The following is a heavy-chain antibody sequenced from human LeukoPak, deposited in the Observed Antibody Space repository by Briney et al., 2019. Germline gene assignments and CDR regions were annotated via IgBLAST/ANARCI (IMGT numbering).Heavy chain of an antibody. J-gene: IGHJ4*02. V-gene: IGHV3-23*01. CDR2: IREAGGGT. D-gene: IGHD6-19*01. Sequence: GGSLRLSCVVSGIKLSNYGMSWVRQAPGKGLEWVSGIREAGGGTKYADSVKGRFTISRDNSKNTLYLQMNSLRAEDTAVYYCAKDWAYSSGWYIPPDYWGQGTLVTVSS. CDR1: GIKLSNYG. CDR3: AKDWAYSSGWYIPPDY.